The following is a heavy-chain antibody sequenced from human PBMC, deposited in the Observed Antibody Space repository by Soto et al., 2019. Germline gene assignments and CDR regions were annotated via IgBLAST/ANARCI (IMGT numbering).Heavy chain of an antibody. CDR2: ISDSSFTI. D-gene: IGHD5-12*01. Sequence: GESLKISCAASGFTFTDYFMSWIRQAPGKGLEWVAHISDSSFTIYHADSVKGRLTISRDNAKNSVYLQMNSLRAEDTALYFCARARLRSNEYSYMDVWGRGTMVTVSS. CDR1: GFTFTDYF. J-gene: IGHJ6*03. CDR3: ARARLRSNEYSYMDV. V-gene: IGHV3-11*01.